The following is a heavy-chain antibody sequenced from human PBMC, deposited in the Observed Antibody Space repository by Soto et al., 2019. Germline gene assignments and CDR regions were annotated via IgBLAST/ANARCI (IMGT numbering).Heavy chain of an antibody. CDR3: ATRNGFTSYLDY. D-gene: IGHD2-8*01. CDR1: GGSISSRGFA. CDR2: IYHSENT. J-gene: IGHJ4*01. V-gene: IGHV4-30-2*01. Sequence: QLQLQESGSGLVKPSQTLSLTCAVSGGSISSRGFAWSWIRQPPGKGLEWIGYIYHSENTYYNPSLESRLTISIDRSKNQFSLKLSSVTAADTAVYYCATRNGFTSYLDYWGHGTLVTVSS.